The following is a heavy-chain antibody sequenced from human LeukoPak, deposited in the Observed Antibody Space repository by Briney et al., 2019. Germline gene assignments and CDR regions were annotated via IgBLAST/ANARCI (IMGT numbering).Heavy chain of an antibody. V-gene: IGHV3-21*01. Sequence: GGSLRLSCAASGFTFSSYTMHWIRQAPGKGLEWVSSISGSNSYIFYADSVKGRFTVSRDNAKDSLYLQMNSLRAEDTAVYYCARGVGFRGYDEYFDYWGQGTLVTVSS. CDR2: ISGSNSYI. CDR3: ARGVGFRGYDEYFDY. J-gene: IGHJ4*02. CDR1: GFTFSSYT. D-gene: IGHD3-22*01.